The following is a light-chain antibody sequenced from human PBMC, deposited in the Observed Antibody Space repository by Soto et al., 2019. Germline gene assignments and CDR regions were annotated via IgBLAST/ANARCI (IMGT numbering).Light chain of an antibody. Sequence: IQLTQSPSSLSASVGDRVTITCRASQGISIYLAWYQQKQGKAPKLLIYTASTLQSGVPSRFSGSGFGTDFTLTISSLQTEDSATYYCQQLNSNPHSFGQGTRLEIK. J-gene: IGKJ5*01. V-gene: IGKV1-9*01. CDR2: TAS. CDR1: QGISIY. CDR3: QQLNSNPHS.